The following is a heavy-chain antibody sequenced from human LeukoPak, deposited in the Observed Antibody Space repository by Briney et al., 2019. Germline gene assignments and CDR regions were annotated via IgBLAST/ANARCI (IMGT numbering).Heavy chain of an antibody. CDR3: AKDGEPRGYSGYGPFDY. J-gene: IGHJ4*02. CDR2: ISYDGSNK. Sequence: PGRSLRLSCAASGFTFSSYGMHWVRQAPGKGLEWVAVISYDGSNKYYADSVKGRFTISRDNSKNTLYLQMNSLRAEDTAVYYCAKDGEPRGYSGYGPFDYWGQGTLVTVSS. CDR1: GFTFSSYG. D-gene: IGHD5-12*01. V-gene: IGHV3-30*18.